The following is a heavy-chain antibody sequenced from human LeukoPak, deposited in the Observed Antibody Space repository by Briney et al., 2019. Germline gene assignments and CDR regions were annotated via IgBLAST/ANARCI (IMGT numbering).Heavy chain of an antibody. J-gene: IGHJ4*02. CDR2: IIPILGIA. V-gene: IGHV1-69*04. CDR3: GRVRVEMSGDYADY. D-gene: IGHD2-8*02. CDR1: GHTFTKYG. Sequence: WASVKVSCKASGHTFTKYGITWVRQAPGQGLEWMGRIIPILGIANYAQKFQGRVTITADKSTSTAYMELSSLRSEDTAVYYCGRVRVEMSGDYADYWGQGTLVTVSS.